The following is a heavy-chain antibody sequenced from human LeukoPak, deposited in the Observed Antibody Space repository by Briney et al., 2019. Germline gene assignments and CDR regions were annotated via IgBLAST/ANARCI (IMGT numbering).Heavy chain of an antibody. CDR1: GFTFSSYS. CDR2: INSGGTP. J-gene: IGHJ4*02. CDR3: GKGGRDSDY. Sequence: GGSLRLSCAASGFTFSSYSMSWVRQAPGKGLEWVSAINSGGTPYYADCVKGRVTISRDNSKSTVYLQLSTLRADDTAIYYCGKGGRDSDYWGQGTLVTVSS. D-gene: IGHD5-12*01. V-gene: IGHV3-23*01.